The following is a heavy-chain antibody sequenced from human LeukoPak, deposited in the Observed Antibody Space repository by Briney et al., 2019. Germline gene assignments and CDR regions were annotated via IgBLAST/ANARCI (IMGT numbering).Heavy chain of an antibody. D-gene: IGHD3-16*02. CDR1: GFTFDDYG. CDR2: INWNGGST. CDR3: ARDSGYTTSPGY. J-gene: IGHJ4*02. Sequence: GGSLRLSCVASGFTFDDYGMSWVRQAPGKGLEWVSGINWNGGSTGYADSVKGRFTISRDNAKNSLYLQMNSLGAEDTALYYCARDSGYTTSPGYWGQGTLVTVSS. V-gene: IGHV3-20*04.